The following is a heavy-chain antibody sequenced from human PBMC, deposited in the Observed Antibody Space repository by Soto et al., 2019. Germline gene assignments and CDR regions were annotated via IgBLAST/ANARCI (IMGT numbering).Heavy chain of an antibody. CDR3: ARGRGLYNSGRSQLDS. Sequence: QMQLVQSGAEVKKPGSSVRVSCKTSGDSFSKYTVNWVRQAPRQGLEWMGGVIPRFGTTNFAPTLQGRVTITADQSMNTVYMELRSLRSEETALYYCARGRGLYNSGRSQLDSCRQGTLVTVSS. CDR1: GDSFSKYT. CDR2: VIPRFGTT. J-gene: IGHJ4*02. D-gene: IGHD1-1*01. V-gene: IGHV1-69*01.